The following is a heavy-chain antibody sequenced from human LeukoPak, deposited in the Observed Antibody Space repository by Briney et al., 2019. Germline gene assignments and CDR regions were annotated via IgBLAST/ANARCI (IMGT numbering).Heavy chain of an antibody. J-gene: IGHJ4*02. V-gene: IGHV3-7*03. CDR2: IKQDGSEK. Sequence: PSETLSLTCTVSGGSVSSSDYYWGWVRQAPGKGLEWVANIKQDGSEKYYVDSVKGRFTISRDNAKNSLYLQMNSLRAEDTAVYYCAKDGATEWFEKSDPHDYWGQGTLVTVSS. D-gene: IGHD3-10*01. CDR1: GGSVSSSDYY. CDR3: AKDGATEWFEKSDPHDY.